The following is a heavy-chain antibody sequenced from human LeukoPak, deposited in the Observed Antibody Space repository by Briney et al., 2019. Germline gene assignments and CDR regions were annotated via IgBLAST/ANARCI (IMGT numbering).Heavy chain of an antibody. CDR2: INSGSSRM. V-gene: IGHV3-48*01. D-gene: IGHD3-22*01. CDR1: GFTFSRSS. Sequence: GGSLRLSCAASGFTFSRSSMSWVRQAPGKGLEWISYINSGSSRMFYADSMKGRFTTSRDNGENLLYLQINSLRVEDTAVYYCAKLRDYDSSGDAFDIWGQGTMVTVSS. J-gene: IGHJ3*02. CDR3: AKLRDYDSSGDAFDI.